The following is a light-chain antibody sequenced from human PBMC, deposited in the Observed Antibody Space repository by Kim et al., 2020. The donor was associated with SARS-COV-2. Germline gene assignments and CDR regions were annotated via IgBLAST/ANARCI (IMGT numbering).Light chain of an antibody. CDR1: NIGSKS. V-gene: IGLV3-21*04. J-gene: IGLJ3*02. CDR3: QVWDSSSDHPWV. CDR2: YDS. Sequence: PGKTARISCGGNNIGSKSVHWYQQKPGQAPVLVIYYDSDRPSGIPERFSGSNSGNTATLTISRVEAGDEADYYCQVWDSSSDHPWVFGGGTQPTVL.